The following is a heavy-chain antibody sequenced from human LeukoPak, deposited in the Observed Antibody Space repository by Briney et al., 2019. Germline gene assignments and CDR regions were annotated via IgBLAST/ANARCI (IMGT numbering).Heavy chain of an antibody. V-gene: IGHV3-33*01. CDR2: IWYDGSSK. CDR1: GFTFSSYG. D-gene: IGHD1-26*01. J-gene: IGHJ4*02. Sequence: PGGSLRLSCAASGFTFSSYGMHWVRQAPGKGLEWVAVIWYDGSSKYYADSVKGRFTISRDNSKNTLYLQMNSLRAEDTAVYYCAREQEEWELLYYFDYWGQGTLVTVSS. CDR3: AREQEEWELLYYFDY.